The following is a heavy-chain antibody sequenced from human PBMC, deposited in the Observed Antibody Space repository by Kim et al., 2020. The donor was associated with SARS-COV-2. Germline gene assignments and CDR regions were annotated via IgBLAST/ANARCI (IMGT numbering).Heavy chain of an antibody. V-gene: IGHV1-8*01. J-gene: IGHJ6*02. CDR2: MNPNSGNT. CDR3: ARGREDPLYQLLPAFYYGMDV. CDR1: GYTFTSYD. Sequence: ASVKVSCKASGYTFTSYDINWVRQATGQGLEWMGWMNPNSGNTGYAQKFQGRVTMTRNTSISTAYMELSSLRSEDTAVYYCARGREDPLYQLLPAFYYGMDVWGQETTVTVSS. D-gene: IGHD2-2*01.